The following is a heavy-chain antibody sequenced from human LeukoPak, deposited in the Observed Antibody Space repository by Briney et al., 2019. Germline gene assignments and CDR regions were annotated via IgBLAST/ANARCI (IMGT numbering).Heavy chain of an antibody. Sequence: GRSLRLSCAASGFTFSSYAMHWVRQAPGKGLEWGAVISYDGSNKYYADSVKGRFTISRDNSKNTLYLQMNSLRAEDTAVYYCATPEVNYYYSSGSALGYWGQGTLVTVSS. D-gene: IGHD3-22*01. V-gene: IGHV3-30*04. CDR3: ATPEVNYYYSSGSALGY. CDR2: ISYDGSNK. CDR1: GFTFSSYA. J-gene: IGHJ4*02.